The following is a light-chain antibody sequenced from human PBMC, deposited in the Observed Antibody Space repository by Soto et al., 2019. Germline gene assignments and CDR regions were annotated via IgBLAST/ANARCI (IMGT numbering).Light chain of an antibody. V-gene: IGKV3-11*01. Sequence: IVLTQSPGTLSLSPGERATLSCRASQSISSYLAWFQHKPGQAPRLLIYDASNRAPGIPARFSGSGSGTDFTLTISSLEPEDFAVYYCQQRSDWPPLTFGGGTKVEIK. CDR1: QSISSY. CDR2: DAS. J-gene: IGKJ4*01. CDR3: QQRSDWPPLT.